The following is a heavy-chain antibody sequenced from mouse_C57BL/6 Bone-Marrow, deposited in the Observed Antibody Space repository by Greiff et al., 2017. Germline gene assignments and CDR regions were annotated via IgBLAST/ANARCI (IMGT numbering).Heavy chain of an antibody. CDR3: ASFTTVVAFDY. CDR2: IHPNSGST. D-gene: IGHD1-1*01. J-gene: IGHJ2*01. V-gene: IGHV1-64*01. Sequence: QVQLQQPGAELVKPGASVKLSCKASGYTFTSYWMHWVKQRPGQGLEWIGMIHPNSGSTNYNEKFKSKATLTVDKSSSTAYMQLSSLTSEDSAVXYCASFTTVVAFDYWGQGTTLTVSS. CDR1: GYTFTSYW.